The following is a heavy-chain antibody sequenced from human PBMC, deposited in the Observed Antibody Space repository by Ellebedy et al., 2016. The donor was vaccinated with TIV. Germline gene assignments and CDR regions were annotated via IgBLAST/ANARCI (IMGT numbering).Heavy chain of an antibody. CDR1: GLTVRNNY. V-gene: IGHV3-66*01. CDR3: ARENSGWFDY. Sequence: GESLKISCAASGLTVRNNYMTWVRQAPGKGLEWVSVIYSGGSTYYADSVKGRFTISRDNSKNKLYLHMNSLRAEDTALYYCARENSGWFDYWGQGTLVTVSS. CDR2: IYSGGST. J-gene: IGHJ5*01. D-gene: IGHD6-19*01.